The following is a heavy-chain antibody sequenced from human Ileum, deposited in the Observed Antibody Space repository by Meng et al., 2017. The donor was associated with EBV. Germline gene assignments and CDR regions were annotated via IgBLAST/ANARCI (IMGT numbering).Heavy chain of an antibody. J-gene: IGHJ4*02. D-gene: IGHD3-22*01. CDR1: GGSISSSHW. CDR3: ARESYSDSSGYYSLDY. CDR2: IHHTEST. Sequence: QVRLQASGQGLVKPPGTPSLTRAVSGGSISSSHWCRWVRQAPGKGLEWNGEIHHTESTNYNPSLKSRVTISVDKSKNQFSLKLGSVTAADMAVYYCARESYSDSSGYYSLDYWGQGSLVTVSS. V-gene: IGHV4-4*03.